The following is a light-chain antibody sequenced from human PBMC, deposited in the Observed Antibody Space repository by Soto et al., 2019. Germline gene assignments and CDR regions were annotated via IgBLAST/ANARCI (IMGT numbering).Light chain of an antibody. Sequence: DVQMTQSPSSLSASVGDRVTISCRSSQTISSYLNWYQQKPGKAPKLLIYAASNLQNGVPSRFSGSGSGTDFTSTISSLQPEDFATYYCQQSSSPPWTFGQGTKVEIK. J-gene: IGKJ1*01. CDR3: QQSSSPPWT. V-gene: IGKV1-39*01. CDR1: QTISSY. CDR2: AAS.